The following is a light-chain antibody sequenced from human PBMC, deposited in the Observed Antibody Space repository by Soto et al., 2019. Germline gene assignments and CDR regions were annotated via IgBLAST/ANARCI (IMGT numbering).Light chain of an antibody. CDR3: KKYTDWPLT. V-gene: IGKV3-15*01. Sequence: EIVMAQSPATLSVSPGERVTLSCRASQSVSSNLAWYQQKPGKAPSLLTYGALTRDTGIQARFSGTGSGPEFTLTTRSLHPEDFALYSCKKYTDWPLTFGQGTKVDIK. CDR2: GAL. CDR1: QSVSSN. J-gene: IGKJ1*01.